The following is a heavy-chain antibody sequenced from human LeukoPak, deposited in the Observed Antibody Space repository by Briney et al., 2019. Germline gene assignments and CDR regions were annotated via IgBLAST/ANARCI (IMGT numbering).Heavy chain of an antibody. Sequence: SETLSLTCTVSGGSISSGGYYWSWIRQPAGKGLEWIGYIYYTGSTYYNPSLKSRVTISVDTSKNQFSLKLRSVTAADTAAYYCARSLLRLSGSSDVWGQGTLVTVSS. CDR2: IYYTGST. V-gene: IGHV4-31*03. J-gene: IGHJ4*02. CDR1: GGSISSGGYY. CDR3: ARSLLRLSGSSDV. D-gene: IGHD1-26*01.